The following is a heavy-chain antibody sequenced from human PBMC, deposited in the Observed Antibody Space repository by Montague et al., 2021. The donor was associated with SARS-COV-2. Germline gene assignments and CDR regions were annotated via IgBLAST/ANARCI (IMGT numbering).Heavy chain of an antibody. Sequence: TLSLTCTVSGGSISSGTYYWSWIRQPAGKGLEWIGSIYTSGSTNYNPSLKSRVTISVDTSNNQFSLSLTSVTAADTAVYYCARVGGTGCRCFDDWGQGTPVTVSS. CDR3: ARVGGTGCRCFDD. CDR2: IYTSGST. J-gene: IGHJ4*02. CDR1: GGSISSGTYY. V-gene: IGHV4-61*02. D-gene: IGHD3-16*01.